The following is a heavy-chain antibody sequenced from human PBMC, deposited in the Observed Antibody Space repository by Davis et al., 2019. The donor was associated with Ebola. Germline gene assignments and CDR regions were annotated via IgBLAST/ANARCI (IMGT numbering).Heavy chain of an antibody. V-gene: IGHV4-59*12. CDR3: ARDVVSSSSAFVDWFDP. CDR2: IYYSGST. Sequence: MPGGSLRLSCTVSGGSISSYYWSWIRQPPGKGLEWIGYIYYSGSTNYNPSLKSRVTISVDTSKNQFSLKLSSVTAADTAVYYCARDVVSSSSAFVDWFDPWGQGTLVTVSS. D-gene: IGHD6-6*01. J-gene: IGHJ5*02. CDR1: GGSISSYY.